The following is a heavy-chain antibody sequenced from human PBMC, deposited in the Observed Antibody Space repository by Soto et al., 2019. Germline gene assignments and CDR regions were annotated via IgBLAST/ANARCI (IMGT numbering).Heavy chain of an antibody. V-gene: IGHV3-23*01. Sequence: GGSLRLSCAASGFTFSSYAMSWVRQAPGKGLEWVSAISGSDGSTYYADSVKGRFTISRDNSKNTLYLQMNSLRVEDTAVYYCAKDIYGSGSYYNSPFDYWGQGTLVTVSS. CDR3: AKDIYGSGSYYNSPFDY. CDR2: ISGSDGST. D-gene: IGHD3-10*01. CDR1: GFTFSSYA. J-gene: IGHJ4*02.